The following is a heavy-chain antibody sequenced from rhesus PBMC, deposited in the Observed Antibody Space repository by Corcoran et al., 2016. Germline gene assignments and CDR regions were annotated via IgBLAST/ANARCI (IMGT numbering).Heavy chain of an antibody. Sequence: QVQLVQPGAEVKKPGSSVKVSCKASGYTFTDYYMNWVRQAPGQGLEWMEEISPRTGGTNYAQRCQVRVTMTRDTSASTAYMELNSLRSEDTAVYYCERVGWLVYWGQGVPVTVSS. CDR1: GYTFTDYY. J-gene: IGHJ4*01. V-gene: IGHV1-138*01. D-gene: IGHD2-21*01. CDR2: ISPRTGGT. CDR3: ERVGWLVY.